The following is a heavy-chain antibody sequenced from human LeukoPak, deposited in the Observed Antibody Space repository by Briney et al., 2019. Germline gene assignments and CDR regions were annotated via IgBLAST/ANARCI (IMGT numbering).Heavy chain of an antibody. CDR2: ISYDGSNK. CDR3: AKEYDSGGYGANFDY. D-gene: IGHD3-10*01. CDR1: GFTFSSYA. Sequence: GGSLRLSCAASGFTFSSYAMHWVRQAPGKGLEWVAVISYDGSNKYYADSVKGRFTISRDNSRNTMYLQMDSLRAEDTAVYYCAKEYDSGGYGANFDYWGQGTLVTVSS. V-gene: IGHV3-30-3*01. J-gene: IGHJ4*02.